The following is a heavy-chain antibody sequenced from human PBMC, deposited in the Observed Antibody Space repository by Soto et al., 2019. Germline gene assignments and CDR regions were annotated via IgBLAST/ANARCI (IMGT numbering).Heavy chain of an antibody. Sequence: SETLSLTCTVSGGSISSSSYYWGWIRQPPGMGLEWIGSIYHSGSTYYNPSLKSRVTISVDTSKNQFSLKLSSVTAADTAMYYCARICCGSIAADWDCWGQGTLVTVSS. V-gene: IGHV4-39*01. CDR2: IYHSGST. D-gene: IGHD6-13*01. J-gene: IGHJ4*02. CDR1: GGSISSSSYY. CDR3: ARICCGSIAADWDC.